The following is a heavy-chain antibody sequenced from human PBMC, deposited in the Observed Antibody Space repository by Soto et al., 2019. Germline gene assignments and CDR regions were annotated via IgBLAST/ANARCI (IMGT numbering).Heavy chain of an antibody. CDR1: GYTFITYG. D-gene: IGHD6-6*01. CDR2: ISSYNGNT. J-gene: IGHJ6*02. V-gene: IGHV1-18*01. CDR3: ARDRPTSSIRARDYYYAMDV. Sequence: QVQLVQSGAEVKKPGASVKVSCKASGYTFITYGISWVRQAPGQVLECIGWISSYNGNTNYAQKLQGRVTMTTDTSTTTAYMELRSLRSDDTAVYYCARDRPTSSIRARDYYYAMDVWGQGTTVTVSS.